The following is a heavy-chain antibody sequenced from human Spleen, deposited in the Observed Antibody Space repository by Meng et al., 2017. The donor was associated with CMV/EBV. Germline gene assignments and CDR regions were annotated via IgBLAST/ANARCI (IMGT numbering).Heavy chain of an antibody. V-gene: IGHV1-69*02. D-gene: IGHD2-2*02. J-gene: IGHJ4*02. CDR3: ASLPTTIQSIEGY. CDR2: ILPTLDLT. Sequence: SVKVSCKTSGYTFTGYYIHWVRQAPGQGLEWMGRILPTLDLTDYAQKFQGRVTVTADKSTTTAYLELSSLKSDDTAVYYCASLPTTIQSIEGYWGQRTLVTVSS. CDR1: GYTFTGYY.